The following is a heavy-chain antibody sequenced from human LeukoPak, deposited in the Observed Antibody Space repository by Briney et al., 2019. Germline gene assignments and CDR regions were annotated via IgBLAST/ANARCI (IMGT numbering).Heavy chain of an antibody. Sequence: ASVKVSCKASGYTFTSYGISWVRQAPGQGLEWMGWISTDNGNTNYAQKLQGRVTMTTDTSTSTAYMELRSLRSDDTAVYYCARNGAFRCSSTSCLYYFDYWGQGTLVTVSS. J-gene: IGHJ4*02. CDR1: GYTFTSYG. V-gene: IGHV1-18*01. CDR3: ARNGAFRCSSTSCLYYFDY. CDR2: ISTDNGNT. D-gene: IGHD2-2*01.